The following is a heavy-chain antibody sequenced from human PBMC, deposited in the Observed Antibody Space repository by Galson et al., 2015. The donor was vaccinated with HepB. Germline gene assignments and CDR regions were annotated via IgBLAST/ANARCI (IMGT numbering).Heavy chain of an antibody. CDR3: AKDVGYCSSTSCSKHYYYMDV. CDR1: GFTFSSYA. Sequence: SLRLSCAASGFTFSSYAMSWVRQAPGKGLEWVSAISGSGGSTYYADSVKGRFTISRDNSKNTLYLQMNSLRAEDTAVYYCAKDVGYCSSTSCSKHYYYMDVWGKGTTVTVSS. CDR2: ISGSGGST. J-gene: IGHJ6*03. D-gene: IGHD2-2*01. V-gene: IGHV3-23*01.